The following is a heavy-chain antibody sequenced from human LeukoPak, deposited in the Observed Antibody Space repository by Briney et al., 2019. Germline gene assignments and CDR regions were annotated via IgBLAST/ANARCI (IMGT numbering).Heavy chain of an antibody. CDR3: ARSRIAAAGTAYYFDY. J-gene: IGHJ4*02. D-gene: IGHD6-13*01. V-gene: IGHV4-34*01. Sequence: SETLSLTCAVYGGSFSGYYWNWIRQPPGKGLEWIGEINHSGSTNYNPSLKSRVTISVDTSKNQFSLKLSSVTAADTAVYYCARSRIAAAGTAYYFDYWGQGTLVTVSS. CDR1: GGSFSGYY. CDR2: INHSGST.